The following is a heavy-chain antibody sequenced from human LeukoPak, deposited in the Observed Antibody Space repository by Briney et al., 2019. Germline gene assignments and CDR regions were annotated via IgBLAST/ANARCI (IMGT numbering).Heavy chain of an antibody. CDR2: ISSSSSSTI. V-gene: IGHV3-48*01. CDR3: APLGDGYNRGDY. Sequence: GGSLRLSCAASGFTFSSYGMNWVRQAPGKGLEWVSYISSSSSSTIYYADSVKGRFTISRDNAKNSLYLQMNSLRAEDTAVYYCAPLGDGYNRGDYWGQGTLVTVSS. CDR1: GFTFSSYG. D-gene: IGHD5-24*01. J-gene: IGHJ4*02.